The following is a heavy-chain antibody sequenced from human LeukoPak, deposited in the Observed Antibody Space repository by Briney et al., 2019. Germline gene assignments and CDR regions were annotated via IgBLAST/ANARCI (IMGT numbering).Heavy chain of an antibody. D-gene: IGHD3-16*02. CDR1: GGSISSYY. J-gene: IGHJ4*02. Sequence: TSETLSLTCTVSGGSISSYYWSWIRQPPGKGLEWIGYIYYSGSTNYNPSLKSRVTISVDTSKNQFSLKLNSVTAADTAVYYCAVTYYDYVWGSYRYAPGFDYWGQGTLVTVSS. CDR3: AVTYYDYVWGSYRYAPGFDY. V-gene: IGHV4-59*08. CDR2: IYYSGST.